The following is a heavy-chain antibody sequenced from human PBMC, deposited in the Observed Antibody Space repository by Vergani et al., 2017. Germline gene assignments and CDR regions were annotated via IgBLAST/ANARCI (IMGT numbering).Heavy chain of an antibody. CDR2: IYYSGST. CDR3: AGDYYGLGSYKL. J-gene: IGHJ4*02. D-gene: IGHD3-10*01. Sequence: QVQLQESGPGLVKPPETLSLTCTVSAGSISSYYWSWIRQPPGEGLEWIGYIYYSGSTNYNPSLKCRVSITVDTSKNKFSLKLSSVTAADTAVYYCAGDYYGLGSYKLWGQGTLVTVSS. V-gene: IGHV4-59*01. CDR1: AGSISSYY.